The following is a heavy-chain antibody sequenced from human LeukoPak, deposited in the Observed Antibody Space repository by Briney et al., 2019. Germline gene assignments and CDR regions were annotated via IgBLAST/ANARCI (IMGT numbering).Heavy chain of an antibody. Sequence: QAGGSLRLSCAASAFTFSDYWMSWVRQAPGKGLEWVANIKQDGSEKYSVDSVKGRFTTSRDNAKNSLYLQMNSLRAEDTAVYYCARNQRYISRKNFYYYMDVWGRGTTVTVSS. CDR1: AFTFSDYW. V-gene: IGHV3-7*01. D-gene: IGHD6-13*01. CDR3: ARNQRYISRKNFYYYMDV. J-gene: IGHJ6*03. CDR2: IKQDGSEK.